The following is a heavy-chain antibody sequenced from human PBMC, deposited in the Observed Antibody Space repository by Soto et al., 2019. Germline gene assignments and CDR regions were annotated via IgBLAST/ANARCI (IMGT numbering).Heavy chain of an antibody. Sequence: GGSLRLSCAASGFTFSSYAMSWVRQAPGKGLEWVSAISGSGGSTYYADSVKGRFTISRDNSKNTLYLQMNSLRAEDTAVYYCAKDTGSFGVVISYYYYYGMDVWGQGTTVTVSS. D-gene: IGHD3-3*01. CDR3: AKDTGSFGVVISYYYYYGMDV. V-gene: IGHV3-23*01. CDR2: ISGSGGST. J-gene: IGHJ6*02. CDR1: GFTFSSYA.